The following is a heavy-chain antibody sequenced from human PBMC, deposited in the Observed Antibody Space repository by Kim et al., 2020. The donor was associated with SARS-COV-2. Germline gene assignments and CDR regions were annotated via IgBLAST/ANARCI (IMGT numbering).Heavy chain of an antibody. CDR3: ARDTSDWNFHYFDY. V-gene: IGHV1-18*04. J-gene: IGHJ4*02. CDR1: GYTFTSYG. CDR2: ISAYNGNT. D-gene: IGHD1-7*01. Sequence: ASVKVSCKASGYTFTSYGISWVRQAPGQGLEWMGWISAYNGNTNYAQKLQGRVTMTTDTSTSTAYMELRSLRSDDTAVYYCARDTSDWNFHYFDYWGQGTLVTVSS.